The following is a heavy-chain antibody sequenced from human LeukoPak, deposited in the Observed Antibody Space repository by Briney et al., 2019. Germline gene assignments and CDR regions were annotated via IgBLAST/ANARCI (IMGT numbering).Heavy chain of an antibody. CDR2: ISGSGGST. CDR1: GFTFSSYA. J-gene: IGHJ4*02. CDR3: AKVQRGYSYGQT. V-gene: IGHV3-23*01. Sequence: GGSLRLSCAASGFTFSSYAMSWVRQAPGMGLEWVSAISGSGGSTYYADSVKGRFTISRDNSKNTLYLQMNSLRAEDTAVYYCAKVQRGYSYGQTWGQGTPVTVSS. D-gene: IGHD5-18*01.